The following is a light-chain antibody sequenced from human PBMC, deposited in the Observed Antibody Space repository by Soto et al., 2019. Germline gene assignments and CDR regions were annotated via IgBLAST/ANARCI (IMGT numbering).Light chain of an antibody. Sequence: QSVLTQPPSASGSPGQSVTISCTGTSSDVGGYNYVSWYQQHPGKAPKLMIYEVSKRPSGVPDRFSGSKSGNTASLTVSGLQAEDEADYYSSSYEGSTLSLFGTRTKVTV. J-gene: IGLJ1*01. CDR2: EVS. V-gene: IGLV2-8*01. CDR3: SSYEGSTLSL. CDR1: SSDVGGYNY.